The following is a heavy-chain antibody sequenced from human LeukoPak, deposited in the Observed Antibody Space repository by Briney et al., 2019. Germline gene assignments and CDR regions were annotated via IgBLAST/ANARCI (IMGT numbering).Heavy chain of an antibody. J-gene: IGHJ4*02. CDR3: ARGARDGYKAPTIDY. Sequence: GASVKVSCKASGYTFTSYDINWVRQATGQGLEWMGWMNPNSGNTGYAQKFQGRVTITRNTSISKAYMELSSLRSEDTAVYYCARGARDGYKAPTIDYWGQGTLVTVSS. V-gene: IGHV1-8*03. D-gene: IGHD5-24*01. CDR1: GYTFTSYD. CDR2: MNPNSGNT.